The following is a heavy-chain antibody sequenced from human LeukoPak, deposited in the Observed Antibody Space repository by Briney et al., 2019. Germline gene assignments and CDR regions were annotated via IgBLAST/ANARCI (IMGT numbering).Heavy chain of an antibody. CDR3: ARERYDCSGGSCYLRDAFDI. CDR1: GGSISSYY. V-gene: IGHV4-4*07. J-gene: IGHJ3*02. CDR2: IYYSGST. Sequence: SETLSLTRTVSGGSISSYYWSWIRQPAGQGLEWIGSIYYSGSTYYNPSLKSRVTISVDTSKIQFSLKLSSVTAADTAVYYCARERYDCSGGSCYLRDAFDIWGQGTMVTVSS. D-gene: IGHD2-15*01.